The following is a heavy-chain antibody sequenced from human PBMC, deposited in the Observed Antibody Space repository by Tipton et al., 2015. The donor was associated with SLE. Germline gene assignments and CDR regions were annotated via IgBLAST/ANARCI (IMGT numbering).Heavy chain of an antibody. CDR1: GFTFSSYG. D-gene: IGHD2-15*01. CDR3: ARHGGSAFAY. Sequence: SLRLSCAASGFTFSSYGMNWVRQAPGKGLEWVSSISSSSSYIYYADSVKGRFTISRDNAKNSLYLQMNSLRAEDTAVYYCARHGGSAFAYWGQGTLVTVSS. CDR2: ISSSSSYI. V-gene: IGHV3-21*01. J-gene: IGHJ4*02.